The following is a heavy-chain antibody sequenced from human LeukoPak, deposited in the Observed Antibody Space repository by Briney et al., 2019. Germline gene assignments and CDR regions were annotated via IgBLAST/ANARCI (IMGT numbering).Heavy chain of an antibody. D-gene: IGHD6-19*01. CDR1: GSTFTRYY. V-gene: IGHV1-2*02. Sequence: ASVKVSCKASGSTFTRYYMHWVPQAPGQRLEWTGWIKPNSGGTNYAQKFQGRVTMTRDTSTSTVYMELSSLRSEDTAVYYCARERRSCAVAGTASRCWFDLWGKGTLVTVSS. CDR2: IKPNSGGT. CDR3: ARERRSCAVAGTASRCWFDL. J-gene: IGHJ5*02.